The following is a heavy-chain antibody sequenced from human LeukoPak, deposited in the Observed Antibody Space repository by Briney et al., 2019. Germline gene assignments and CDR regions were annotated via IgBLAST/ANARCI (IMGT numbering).Heavy chain of an antibody. Sequence: GGSLRLSCAASGFTVSSNYMSWVRQAPGKGLEWVSVLYSGASTYYADSVKGRFTISRDNSKNTLYLQMNSLRAEDTAVYYCARYCGASSCYAGFDHWGQGSLVTVSS. D-gene: IGHD2-2*01. V-gene: IGHV3-53*01. CDR1: GFTVSSNY. J-gene: IGHJ4*02. CDR2: LYSGAST. CDR3: ARYCGASSCYAGFDH.